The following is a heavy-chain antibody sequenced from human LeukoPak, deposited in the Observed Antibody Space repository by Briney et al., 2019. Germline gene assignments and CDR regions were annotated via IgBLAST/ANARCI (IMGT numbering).Heavy chain of an antibody. D-gene: IGHD6-13*01. CDR2: IYYSGST. V-gene: IGHV4-59*01. J-gene: IGHJ5*02. CDR3: ARDPGIAAAGTGVNWFDP. Sequence: ASETLSLTCTVSGGSISSYYWSWIRQPPGKGLEWIGYIYYSGSTNYNPSLKSRVTISVDTSKNQFSLKLSSVTAADTAVYYCARDPGIAAAGTGVNWFDPRGQGTLVTVSS. CDR1: GGSISSYY.